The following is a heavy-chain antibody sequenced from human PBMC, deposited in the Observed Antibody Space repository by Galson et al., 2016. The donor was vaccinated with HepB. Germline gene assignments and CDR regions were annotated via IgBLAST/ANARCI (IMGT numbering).Heavy chain of an antibody. CDR3: VAGAGWLPDY. CDR1: GFTFSSYA. Sequence: SLRLSCAASGFTFSSYAMNWVRQAPGKGLEWVANIEKDGSEENYVDSVKGRFTISRDNAKNSAYLQMNNVRAEDTAIYYCVAGAGWLPDYWGQGTLVSVSS. J-gene: IGHJ4*02. V-gene: IGHV3-7*03. CDR2: IEKDGSEE. D-gene: IGHD6-19*01.